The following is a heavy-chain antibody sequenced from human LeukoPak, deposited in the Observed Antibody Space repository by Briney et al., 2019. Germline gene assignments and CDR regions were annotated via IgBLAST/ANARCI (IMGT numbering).Heavy chain of an antibody. D-gene: IGHD4-11*01. CDR2: ITGSSTYI. CDR1: GFTFSSYS. CDR3: ARGLTVTSTCWFDL. J-gene: IGHJ5*02. V-gene: IGHV3-21*01. Sequence: KPGGSLRLSCAVSGFTFSSYSMNWVRQAPGKGLEWVSSITGSSTYIYYADSVKGRFTISRDNAKNSLYLQMNNLGAEDTAVYYCARGLTVTSTCWFDLWGQGTLVTVSS.